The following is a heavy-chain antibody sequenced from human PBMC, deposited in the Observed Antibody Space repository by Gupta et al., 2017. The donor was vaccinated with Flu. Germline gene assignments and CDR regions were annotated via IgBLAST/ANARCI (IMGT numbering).Heavy chain of an antibody. J-gene: IGHJ4*02. CDR3: AKDFGLLGIGYCDY. D-gene: IGHD2-15*01. CDR1: GFTFSTYP. V-gene: IGHV3-23*01. Sequence: EVQLLESGGGLVQPGGSLRLSCAASGFTFSTYPMTWVRQAPGKGLEWVSSISGFGGSTYYADSVKGRFTISRDNSKNTLYLQMNSLRAEDTAVYYCAKDFGLLGIGYCDYWGQGTLVTVSS. CDR2: ISGFGGST.